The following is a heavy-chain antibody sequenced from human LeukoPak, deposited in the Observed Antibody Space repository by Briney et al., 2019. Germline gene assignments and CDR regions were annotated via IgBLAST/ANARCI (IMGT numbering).Heavy chain of an antibody. CDR1: GYSIGSGFY. J-gene: IGHJ6*04. Sequence: SETLSLTCAFSGYSIGSGFYWGWIRQPPGKGLEWIGSIFHSGSTYYNPSLKSRVTISVDTSKNQFSLKLSSVTAADTALYYCARASGSYGSGSYYYSGMDVWGKGTTVTVSS. CDR2: IFHSGST. V-gene: IGHV4-38-2*01. CDR3: ARASGSYGSGSYYYSGMDV. D-gene: IGHD3-10*01.